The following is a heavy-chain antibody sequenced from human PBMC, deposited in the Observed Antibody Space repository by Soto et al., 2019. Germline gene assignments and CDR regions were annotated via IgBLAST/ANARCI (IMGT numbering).Heavy chain of an antibody. D-gene: IGHD1-26*01. CDR1: GFTFGDYA. CDR3: TRAKSGVSYSGSYY. V-gene: IGHV3-49*03. Sequence: GGSLRLSCTASGFTFGDYAMSWFRQAPGKGLEWVGFIRSKAYGGTTEYAASVKGRFTISRDDSKSIAHLQMNSLKTEDTAVYYCTRAKSGVSYSGSYYWGQGTLVTVSS. CDR2: IRSKAYGGTT. J-gene: IGHJ4*02.